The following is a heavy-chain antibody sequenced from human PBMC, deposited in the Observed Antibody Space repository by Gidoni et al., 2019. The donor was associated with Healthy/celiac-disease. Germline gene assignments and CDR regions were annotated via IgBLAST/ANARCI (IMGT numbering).Heavy chain of an antibody. D-gene: IGHD3-16*02. Sequence: QVQLVQSGAEVKKPGSSVKVSCKASGGTFSSYAISWVRQAPGQGLEWMGGIIPIFGTANYAQKFQGRVTITADESTSTAYMELSSLRSEDTAVYYCARADYVWGSYRPTRAFDIWGQGTMVTVSS. CDR2: IIPIFGTA. CDR1: GGTFSSYA. J-gene: IGHJ3*02. V-gene: IGHV1-69*01. CDR3: ARADYVWGSYRPTRAFDI.